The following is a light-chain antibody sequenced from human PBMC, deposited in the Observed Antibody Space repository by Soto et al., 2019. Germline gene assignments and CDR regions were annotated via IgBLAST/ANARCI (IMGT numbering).Light chain of an antibody. Sequence: QSALTQPPSASGSPGQSVTIPCAGTSTDVGEYNYVSWYQQHPGKVPKLIIFEVNKRPSGVPDRFSGSKSGDMASLTVSGLQAEDEADYYCSSFVGAPVIFGGGTKVTVL. J-gene: IGLJ2*01. CDR1: STDVGEYNY. V-gene: IGLV2-8*01. CDR2: EVN. CDR3: SSFVGAPVI.